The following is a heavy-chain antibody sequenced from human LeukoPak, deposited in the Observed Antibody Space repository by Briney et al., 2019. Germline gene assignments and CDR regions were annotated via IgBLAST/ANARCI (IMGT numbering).Heavy chain of an antibody. V-gene: IGHV4-30-2*01. CDR2: IYHSGST. Sequence: SQILSLTCAVTVGSISIGSNSWSWIRQPPGKGLDLIGYIYHSGSTYYYPSLRSRVTISVDRSKNQFSLKLSSVTAANAAVYYCARVRGVYPNGFDPWGQGTLVSASS. D-gene: IGHD3-10*01. CDR3: ARVRGVYPNGFDP. J-gene: IGHJ5*02. CDR1: VGSISIGSNS.